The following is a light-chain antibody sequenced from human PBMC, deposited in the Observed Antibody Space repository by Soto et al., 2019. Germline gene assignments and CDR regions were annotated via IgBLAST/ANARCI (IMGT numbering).Light chain of an antibody. J-gene: IGKJ1*01. CDR1: QSVNNY. V-gene: IGKV3-11*01. Sequence: EIVLTQSPATLSLSPGERATLSGWASQSVNNYFVWYQQKPGQAPRVLIYDASKRATGIPARFSGSGSGTDFTRTISSLEPEDFAVDYCQQRSIWTWTFCQGTKVDIK. CDR2: DAS. CDR3: QQRSIWTWT.